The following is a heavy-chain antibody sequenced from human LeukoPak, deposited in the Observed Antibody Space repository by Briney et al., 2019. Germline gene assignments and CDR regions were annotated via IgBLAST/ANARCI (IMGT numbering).Heavy chain of an antibody. CDR2: IIPIFGTA. D-gene: IGHD3-10*01. V-gene: IGHV1-69*13. CDR3: ARDDVTMVRGVRENWFDP. J-gene: IGHJ5*02. CDR1: GGTFSSYA. Sequence: ASVKVSCKASGGTFSSYAISWVRQAPGQGLEWMGGIIPIFGTANYAQKFQGRVTITADESTSTAYMELSSLRSEDTAVYYCARDDVTMVRGVRENWFDPWGQGTLVTVSS.